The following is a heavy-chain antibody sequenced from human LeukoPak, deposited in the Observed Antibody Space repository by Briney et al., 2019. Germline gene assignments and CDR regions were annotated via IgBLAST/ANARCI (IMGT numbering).Heavy chain of an antibody. CDR1: GDSTNANY. CDR3: ARVRDGPRGTHFDF. Sequence: SETLSLTCTVSGDSTNANYWGWIRQSPGKGLQYIGYIYYTGGTHYSPSLHSRVTMSIDTSKNQFSLKLHSVTAADTAMYYCARVRDGPRGTHFDFWGQGTLVTVSS. D-gene: IGHD3-10*01. V-gene: IGHV4-59*01. J-gene: IGHJ4*02. CDR2: IYYTGGT.